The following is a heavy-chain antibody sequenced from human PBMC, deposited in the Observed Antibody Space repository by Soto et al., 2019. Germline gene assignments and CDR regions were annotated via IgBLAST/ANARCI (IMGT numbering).Heavy chain of an antibody. Sequence: QVQLQESGPGLVKPSGTLSLTCAVSGGSISSSNWWSWVRQPPGKGLEWIGEIFHNGNTYSNPSLTGRVTMSVDKSKNQFSLTLNSVTAADTAVYYCASRSYAMDICGQGTTVTVSS. V-gene: IGHV4-4*02. CDR3: ASRSYAMDI. D-gene: IGHD3-16*02. CDR1: GGSISSSNW. CDR2: IFHNGNT. J-gene: IGHJ6*02.